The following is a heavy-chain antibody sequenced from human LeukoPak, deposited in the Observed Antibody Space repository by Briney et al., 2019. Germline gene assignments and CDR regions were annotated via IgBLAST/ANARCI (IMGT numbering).Heavy chain of an antibody. V-gene: IGHV3-30*02. Sequence: GGSLRLSCAASGFTFSSYGMHLVRQTPGKGLEWVSFIRYDGGNQYYADSVKGRFTISRDNSKNTLYPQMNSLKPEDTAVYFCARGYGESHFDYWGQGTLVTVSS. J-gene: IGHJ4*02. CDR1: GFTFSSYG. D-gene: IGHD5-18*01. CDR2: IRYDGGNQ. CDR3: ARGYGESHFDY.